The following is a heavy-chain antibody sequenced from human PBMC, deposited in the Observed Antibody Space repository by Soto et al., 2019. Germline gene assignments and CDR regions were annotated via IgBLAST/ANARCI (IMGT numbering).Heavy chain of an antibody. J-gene: IGHJ4*02. CDR2: IKQDGSEK. D-gene: IGHD3-16*02. CDR1: GFTFSSYW. V-gene: IGHV3-7*01. CDR3: ARETYYDYIWGSYRYSPSDY. Sequence: EVQLVESGGGLVQPGGSLRLSCAASGFTFSSYWMSWVRQAPGKGLEWVANIKQDGSEKYYVDSVKGRFTISRDNAKNSLYLQMNSLRAEDTAVCYCARETYYDYIWGSYRYSPSDYWGQGTLVTVSS.